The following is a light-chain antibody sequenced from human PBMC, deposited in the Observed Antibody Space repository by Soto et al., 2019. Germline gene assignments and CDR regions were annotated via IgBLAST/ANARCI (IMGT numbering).Light chain of an antibody. CDR2: DAS. V-gene: IGKV3-11*01. CDR3: QQRSKWPIT. J-gene: IGKJ5*01. Sequence: EIVLTQSPVTLSLSPGERATLSCRASQSVNIYLGWYQQKPGQAPRLLIYDASNRATGIPARFSGSGSGTDFSLTISSLEPEDFAVYYCQQRSKWPITFGQGTRLEIK. CDR1: QSVNIY.